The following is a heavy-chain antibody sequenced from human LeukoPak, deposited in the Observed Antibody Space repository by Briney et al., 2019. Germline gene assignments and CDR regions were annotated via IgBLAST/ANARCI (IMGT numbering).Heavy chain of an antibody. CDR2: IYHSGST. Sequence: PSETLSLTCAVSGGSISSDGYSWSWIRQPPGKGLEWIGYIYHSGSTYYNPSLKSRVTISVDRSKNQFSLNLSSVTAADTAVYYCARGPGFQHWGQGTLVTVSS. D-gene: IGHD1-1*01. J-gene: IGHJ1*01. CDR1: GGSISSDGYS. V-gene: IGHV4-30-2*01. CDR3: ARGPGFQH.